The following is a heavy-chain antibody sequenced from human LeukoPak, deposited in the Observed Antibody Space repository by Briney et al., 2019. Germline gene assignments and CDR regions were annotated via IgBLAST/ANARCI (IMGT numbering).Heavy chain of an antibody. CDR1: GGSISRGGYS. D-gene: IGHD4-17*01. J-gene: IGHJ4*02. V-gene: IGHV4-30-2*01. CDR3: ARGLTTVTTFDY. Sequence: TLSLTCAVSGGSISRGGYSWSWLRQPPGKGLEWTGYIYHSGSTYYNPSLKSRVTTSVDRSKNQFSLKLSSVAAADTAVYYCARGLTTVTTFDYWGQGTLVTVSS. CDR2: IYHSGST.